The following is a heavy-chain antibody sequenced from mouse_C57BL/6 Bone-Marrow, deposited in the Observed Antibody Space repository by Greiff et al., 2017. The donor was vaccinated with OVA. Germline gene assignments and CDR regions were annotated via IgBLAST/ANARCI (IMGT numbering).Heavy chain of an antibody. V-gene: IGHV1-61*01. Sequence: QVHVKQPGAELVRPGSSVKLSCKASGYTFTSYWMDWVKQRPGQGLEWIGNIYPSDSETHYNQKFKYKATMTVDKSSSTAYMQLSSLTSEDTAVYYCARDCSGYFAYWGQGTTLTVSS. J-gene: IGHJ2*01. CDR3: ARDCSGYFAY. D-gene: IGHD3-2*02. CDR1: GYTFTSYW. CDR2: IYPSDSET.